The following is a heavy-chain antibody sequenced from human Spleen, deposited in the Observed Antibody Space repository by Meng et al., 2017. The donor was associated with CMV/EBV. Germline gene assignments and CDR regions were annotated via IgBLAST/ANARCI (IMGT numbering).Heavy chain of an antibody. V-gene: IGHV1-8*01. CDR3: ARGRGYCSGGSCYRWFDP. D-gene: IGHD2-15*01. Sequence: ASVKVSCKASGYSFTSYEINWVRQASGQGLEWMGWMNPNTGNTGYAQKFQGRVSMKWSTSVSTAYMELCSLRSEDTAVYYCARGRGYCSGGSCYRWFDPWGQGTLVTVSS. CDR2: MNPNTGNT. CDR1: GYSFTSYE. J-gene: IGHJ5*02.